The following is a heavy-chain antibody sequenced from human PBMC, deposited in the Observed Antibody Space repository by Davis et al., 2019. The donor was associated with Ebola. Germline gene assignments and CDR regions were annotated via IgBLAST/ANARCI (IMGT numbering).Heavy chain of an antibody. D-gene: IGHD3-16*01. CDR3: ARDVLGGNYYYYGMDV. CDR1: GFTFRSYG. Sequence: GESLKISCAASGFTFRSYGMHWVRQAPGKGLEWVAVIWNDGSYEYYVDSVKGRFTISRDNSKDTLYLQMSSLRVEDTAVYFCARDVLGGNYYYYGMDVGGQGTTVTVSS. V-gene: IGHV3-33*01. J-gene: IGHJ6*02. CDR2: IWNDGSYE.